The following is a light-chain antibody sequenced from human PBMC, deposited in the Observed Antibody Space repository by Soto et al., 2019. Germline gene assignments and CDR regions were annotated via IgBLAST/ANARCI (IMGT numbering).Light chain of an antibody. CDR1: SSDVGGYNY. Sequence: QSALTQPASVSGSPGQSITISCTGTSSDVGGYNYVSWYQQHPGKAPKLMIYDVSNRPSGVSNRFSGSKSGNTASLTISGLQAEDEVDYYCSSYTSSSTPQFVFGTGTKVT. CDR2: DVS. CDR3: SSYTSSSTPQFV. J-gene: IGLJ1*01. V-gene: IGLV2-14*01.